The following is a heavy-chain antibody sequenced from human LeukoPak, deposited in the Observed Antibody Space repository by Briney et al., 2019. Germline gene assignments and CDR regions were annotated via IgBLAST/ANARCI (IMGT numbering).Heavy chain of an antibody. Sequence: SETLSLTCAVYGGSFSGYYWSWIRQPPGKGLEWIGEINHSGSTNYNPSLKSRVTISVVTSKNQFSLKLSSVTAADTAVYYCARERPNTYYYGSGSYRFDPWGQGTLVTVSS. CDR3: ARERPNTYYYGSGSYRFDP. CDR1: GGSFSGYY. J-gene: IGHJ5*02. D-gene: IGHD3-10*01. V-gene: IGHV4-34*01. CDR2: INHSGST.